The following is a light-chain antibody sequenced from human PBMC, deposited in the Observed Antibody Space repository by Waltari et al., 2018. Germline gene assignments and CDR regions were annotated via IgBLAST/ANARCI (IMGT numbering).Light chain of an antibody. J-gene: IGLJ2*01. V-gene: IGLV3-10*01. CDR2: EDR. CDR3: YSTDSSGDFRI. CDR1: ALPKKY. Sequence: SYELTQPPSVSVSPGQTARITCSGNALPKKYAYWYQQKSGQAPVLVIYEDRKRPSGIPERFSGSSSGPMATLTISGAQVEDEADYYCYSTDSSGDFRIFSGGTKLTVL.